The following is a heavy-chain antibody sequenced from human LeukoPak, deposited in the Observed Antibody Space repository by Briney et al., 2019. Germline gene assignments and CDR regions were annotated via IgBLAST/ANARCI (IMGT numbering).Heavy chain of an antibody. CDR2: ISAYNGNT. Sequence: GASVKVSCKASGYTFTSYGISWVRQAPGQGLEWMGWISAYNGNTNYAQKLQGRVTMTTDTSTSTAYMELRSLRSDDTAVYYCARRHDYGDYVGWFDPWGQGTLVAVSS. CDR3: ARRHDYGDYVGWFDP. CDR1: GYTFTSYG. D-gene: IGHD4-17*01. J-gene: IGHJ5*02. V-gene: IGHV1-18*01.